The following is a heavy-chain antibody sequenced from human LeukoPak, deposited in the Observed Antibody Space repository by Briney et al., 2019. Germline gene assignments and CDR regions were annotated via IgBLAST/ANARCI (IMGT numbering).Heavy chain of an antibody. J-gene: IGHJ4*02. CDR3: ARNLGYNACDY. D-gene: IGHD5-24*01. CDR2: ISSSSSNI. V-gene: IGHV3-21*01. Sequence: GGSLRLSCAASGFIFSSYGMHWVRQAPGKGLEWVSSISSSSSNIYYTDSVKGRFTISRDNARNSLYLQMNSLRAEDSALYYCARNLGYNACDYWGQGTLVTVSS. CDR1: GFIFSSYG.